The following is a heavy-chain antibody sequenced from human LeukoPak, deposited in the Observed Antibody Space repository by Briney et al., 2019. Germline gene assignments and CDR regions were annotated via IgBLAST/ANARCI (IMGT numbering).Heavy chain of an antibody. CDR1: GFTVRNNY. V-gene: IGHV3-53*01. D-gene: IGHD3-22*01. CDR3: AGGYDSSGYY. J-gene: IGHJ4*02. Sequence: GGSLRLSCAASGFTVRNNYMSWVRQAPGKGLEWVSVIYSAGGTYYADSVKGRFTISRDISKNTLYLQMNSLRVDDTAVYYCAGGYDSSGYYWGQGTLVTVSS. CDR2: IYSAGGT.